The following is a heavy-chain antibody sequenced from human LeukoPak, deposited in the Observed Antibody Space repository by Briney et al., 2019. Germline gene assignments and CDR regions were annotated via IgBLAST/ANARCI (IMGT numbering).Heavy chain of an antibody. Sequence: SETLSLTCAVSGDSVKSYYWNWIRQPPGRGLEWIGFMYFSGSTNYSPSLKSRVTMAIDTSKNQFSLKLTSVTAADTAVYFCARDRWELPNDYWGQGTLVTVSS. J-gene: IGHJ4*02. CDR3: ARDRWELPNDY. CDR2: MYFSGST. CDR1: GDSVKSYY. D-gene: IGHD1-26*01. V-gene: IGHV4-59*02.